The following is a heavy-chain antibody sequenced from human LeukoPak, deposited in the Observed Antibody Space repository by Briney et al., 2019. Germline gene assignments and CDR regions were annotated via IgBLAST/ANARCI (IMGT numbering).Heavy chain of an antibody. J-gene: IGHJ6*03. D-gene: IGHD3-22*01. CDR2: IYYSGST. CDR1: GGSISSSSYY. V-gene: IGHV4-39*07. CDR3: ARETTSRLNYYDSSGYYSPNYYYYMDV. Sequence: SETLSLTCTVSGGSISSSSYYWGWLRQPPGKGLEWIGSIYYSGSTYYNPSLKSRVTISVDTSKNQFSLQLSSVTAADTAVYYCARETTSRLNYYDSSGYYSPNYYYYMDVWGKGTTVTVSS.